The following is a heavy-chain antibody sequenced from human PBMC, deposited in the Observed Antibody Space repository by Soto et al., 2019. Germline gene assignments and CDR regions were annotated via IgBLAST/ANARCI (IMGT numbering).Heavy chain of an antibody. CDR1: GFSFSNYW. V-gene: IGHV3-7*01. Sequence: GGSLRLSCAASGFSFSNYWMSWARQAPGKGLEWLATTKEDGSEKYYVDSVKGRFTISRDNAENALYLQLSSLRAEDTAVYYCARVACSSTSCQVGFYYGMDVWGQGTTVTVSS. D-gene: IGHD2-2*01. CDR2: TKEDGSEK. CDR3: ARVACSSTSCQVGFYYGMDV. J-gene: IGHJ6*02.